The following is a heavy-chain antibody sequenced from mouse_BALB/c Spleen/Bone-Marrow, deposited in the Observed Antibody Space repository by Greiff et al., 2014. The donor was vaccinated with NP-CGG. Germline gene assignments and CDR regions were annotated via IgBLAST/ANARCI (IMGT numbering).Heavy chain of an antibody. CDR2: IDPANGNT. V-gene: IGHV14-3*02. CDR1: GFNIKDTY. Sequence: EVQLQQSGAELVKSGASVKLSCTASGFNIKDTYMHWVKQRPEQGLEWIGRIDPANGNTKYDPKFQGKATITADTSSNTAYLQLSSLTSEDTAVYYCARERDYDYAYAMDYWGQGTSVTVSS. CDR3: ARERDYDYAYAMDY. D-gene: IGHD2-4*01. J-gene: IGHJ4*01.